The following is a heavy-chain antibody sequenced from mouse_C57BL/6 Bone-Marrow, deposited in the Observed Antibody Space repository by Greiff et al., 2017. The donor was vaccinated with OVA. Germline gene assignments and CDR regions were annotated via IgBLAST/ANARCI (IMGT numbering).Heavy chain of an antibody. CDR3: ASRAPMGYVFDY. CDR1: GYTFTSYW. J-gene: IGHJ2*01. CDR2: IYPSDSET. V-gene: IGHV1-61*01. D-gene: IGHD3-3*01. Sequence: QVQLQQPGAELVRPGSSVKLSCKASGYTFTSYWMAWVKQRPGQGLEWIGNIYPSDSETHYNQKFKDKATLTVDKSSSTAYMQLSSLTSEDSAVYDCASRAPMGYVFDYWGQGTTLTVSS.